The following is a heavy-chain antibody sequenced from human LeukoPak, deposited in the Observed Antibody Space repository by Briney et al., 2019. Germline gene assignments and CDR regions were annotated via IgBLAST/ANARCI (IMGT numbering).Heavy chain of an antibody. Sequence: SETLSLTCAVYGGSFSGYYWSWIRQPPGKGLEWIGEINHSGSTYYNPSLKSRVTISVDTSKNQFSLKLSSVTAADTAVYYCARHWGWLPHMSYFDYWGQGTLVTVSS. V-gene: IGHV4-34*01. CDR3: ARHWGWLPHMSYFDY. CDR1: GGSFSGYY. CDR2: INHSGST. D-gene: IGHD5-24*01. J-gene: IGHJ4*02.